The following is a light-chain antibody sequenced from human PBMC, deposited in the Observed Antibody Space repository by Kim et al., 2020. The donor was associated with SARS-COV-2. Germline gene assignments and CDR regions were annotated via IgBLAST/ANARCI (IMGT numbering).Light chain of an antibody. CDR2: KDS. Sequence: VAPGKTARITCGGNNIGSESVHWYQQRPGQAPCLVIYKDSERPSGIPERFSGSSSGTTVTLTISGVQAEDDADYYCQSADSSGTYVFGSGTKVTVL. J-gene: IGLJ1*01. V-gene: IGLV3-25*03. CDR3: QSADSSGTYV. CDR1: NIGSES.